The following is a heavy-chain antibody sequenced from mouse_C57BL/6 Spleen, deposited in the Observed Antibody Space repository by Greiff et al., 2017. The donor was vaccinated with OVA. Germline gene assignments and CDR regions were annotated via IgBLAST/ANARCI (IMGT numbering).Heavy chain of an antibody. Sequence: EVKLVESGGDLVKPGGSLKLSCAASGFTFSSYGMSWVRQTPDKRLEWVATISSGGSYTYYPDSVKGRFTISRDNAKNTLYLQMSSLKSEDTAMDYCARRGDYDSWFAYWGQGTLVTVSA. V-gene: IGHV5-6*02. CDR1: GFTFSSYG. CDR3: ARRGDYDSWFAY. J-gene: IGHJ3*01. CDR2: ISSGGSYT. D-gene: IGHD2-4*01.